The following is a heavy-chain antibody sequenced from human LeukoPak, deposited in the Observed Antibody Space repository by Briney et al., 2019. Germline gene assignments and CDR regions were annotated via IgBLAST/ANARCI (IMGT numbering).Heavy chain of an antibody. J-gene: IGHJ4*02. V-gene: IGHV4-39*01. D-gene: IGHD3-22*01. CDR2: IYYSGST. CDR1: GGSISSSSYY. CDR3: AKGGPYYHDYSGYKGYFDY. Sequence: SETLSLTCTVSGGSISSSSYYWGWIRQPPGKGLEWIGSIYYSGSTYYNPSLKSRVTISVDTSKNQFSLKLSSVTAADTAVYYCAKGGPYYHDYSGYKGYFDYWGQGTLVTVSS.